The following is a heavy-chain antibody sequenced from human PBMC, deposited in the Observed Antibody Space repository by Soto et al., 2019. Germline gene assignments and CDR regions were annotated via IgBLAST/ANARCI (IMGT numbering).Heavy chain of an antibody. J-gene: IGHJ4*02. CDR3: AKAHHGN. CDR1: GFTFSSYG. Sequence: QVQLVESGGGVVQPGRSLRLSCAASGFTFSSYGMHWVRQAPGKGLEWVAVISYDGSNKYYADSVKGRFTISRDNSKNTLYLKMNGLRAEDTAVYYCAKAHHGNWGQGTLVSVSS. V-gene: IGHV3-30*18. CDR2: ISYDGSNK.